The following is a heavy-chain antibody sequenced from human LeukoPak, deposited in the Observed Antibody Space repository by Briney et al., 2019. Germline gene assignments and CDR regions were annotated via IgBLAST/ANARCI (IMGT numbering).Heavy chain of an antibody. V-gene: IGHV5-10-1*01. CDR1: GYSFTTYW. CDR3: ARPLWFGELYY. Sequence: GESLKISCKGSGYSFTTYWITWVRQMPGKGLEWMGRIDPSDSYTNYSPSFQGHVTISAGKSISTAYLQWSSLKASDTAMYYCARPLWFGELYYWGQGTLVTVSS. CDR2: IDPSDSYT. J-gene: IGHJ4*02. D-gene: IGHD3-10*01.